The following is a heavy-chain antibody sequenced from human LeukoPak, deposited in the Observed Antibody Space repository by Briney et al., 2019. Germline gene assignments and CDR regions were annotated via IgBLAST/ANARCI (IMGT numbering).Heavy chain of an antibody. CDR2: ISYDGSNK. CDR3: ARDLEVVTAIIYYYYYGMDV. V-gene: IGHV3-30*03. J-gene: IGHJ6*02. Sequence: GGSLRLSCAASGFTFSSYGMHWVRQAPGKGLEWVAVISYDGSNKYYADSVKGRFTISRDNSKNTLYLQMNSLRAEDTAVYYCARDLEVVTAIIYYYYYGMDVWGQGTTVTVSS. CDR1: GFTFSSYG. D-gene: IGHD2-21*02.